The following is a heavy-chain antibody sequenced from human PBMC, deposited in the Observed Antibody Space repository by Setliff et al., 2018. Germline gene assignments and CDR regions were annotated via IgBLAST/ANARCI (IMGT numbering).Heavy chain of an antibody. CDR1: GVSISSHY. CDR3: ARHATYYYGSGNLPFDS. Sequence: PSETLSLTCTVSGVSISSHYWSWVRQPPGKGLECIGDIYYTGSTKYNPSLWSRLTMSIDTSKKQFSLKLSSVTAADTAVYYCARHATYYYGSGNLPFDSWGQGTLVTVSS. J-gene: IGHJ4*02. D-gene: IGHD3-10*01. CDR2: IYYTGST. V-gene: IGHV4-59*08.